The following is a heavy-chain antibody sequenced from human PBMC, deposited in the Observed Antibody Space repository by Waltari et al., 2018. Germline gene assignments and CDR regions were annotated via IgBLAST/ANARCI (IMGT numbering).Heavy chain of an antibody. CDR3: ATLPTGYSSGWYEVRDAFDI. CDR1: GYTFTSYD. V-gene: IGHV1-8*01. J-gene: IGHJ3*02. D-gene: IGHD6-19*01. CDR2: MNPNSGNT. Sequence: QVQLVQSGAEVKKPGASVKVSCKASGYTFTSYDINWVRQATGQGLEWMGWMNPNSGNTGDAQKFQGRVTMTRNTSISTAYMELSSLRSEDTAVYYCATLPTGYSSGWYEVRDAFDIWGQGTMVTVSS.